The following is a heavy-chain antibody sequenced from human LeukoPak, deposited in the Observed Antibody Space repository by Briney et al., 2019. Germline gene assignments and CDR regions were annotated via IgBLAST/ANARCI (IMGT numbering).Heavy chain of an antibody. CDR2: IYYSGRT. CDR3: ARGPPGARLFDY. D-gene: IGHD1-26*01. J-gene: IGHJ4*02. V-gene: IGHV4-59*01. CDR1: GGSINSYY. Sequence: PSETLSLTCTVSGGSINSYYWSWVRQPPGKGLEWIGYIYYSGRTNYNPSLKSRVTISVDTSKNQFSLKLSSVTAADTAVYYCARGPPGARLFDYWGQGTLVTVSS.